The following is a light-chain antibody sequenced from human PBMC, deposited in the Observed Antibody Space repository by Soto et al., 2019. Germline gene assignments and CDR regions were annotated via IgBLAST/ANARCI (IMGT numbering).Light chain of an antibody. CDR2: GAS. Sequence: EIVLTQSPGTLSLSPGERATLSCRASQSVSSSLAWYQQKPGQAPRLLIYGASSRATGIPDRFSGSGSGPDFPLTISRLEPEDFAVYFCQHYGSSRTFGQWTKVEIK. V-gene: IGKV3-20*01. CDR3: QHYGSSRT. CDR1: QSVSSS. J-gene: IGKJ1*01.